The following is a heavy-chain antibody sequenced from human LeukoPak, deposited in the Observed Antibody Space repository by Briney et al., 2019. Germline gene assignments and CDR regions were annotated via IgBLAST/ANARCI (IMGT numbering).Heavy chain of an antibody. J-gene: IGHJ4*02. D-gene: IGHD6-6*01. CDR2: IYYSGST. Sequence: SQTLSLTCTVSGGSISSGGYYWSWLRQHPGKGLEWIGYIYYSGSTYYNPSLKSRVTISVDTSKNQFSLKLSSVTAADTAVYYCARVSGSVALSSSDSSGYWGQGTLVTVSS. CDR3: ARVSGSVALSSSDSSGY. CDR1: GGSISSGGYY. V-gene: IGHV4-31*03.